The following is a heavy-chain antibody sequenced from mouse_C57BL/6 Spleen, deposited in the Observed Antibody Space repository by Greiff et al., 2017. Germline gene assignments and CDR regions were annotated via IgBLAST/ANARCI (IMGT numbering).Heavy chain of an antibody. CDR2: IHPNSGST. V-gene: IGHV1-64*01. CDR1: GYTFTSYW. D-gene: IGHD1-1*01. CDR3: ARGGYGSSFLYAMDY. J-gene: IGHJ4*01. Sequence: VKLQQPGAELVKPGASVKLSCKASGYTFTSYWMHWVKQRPGQGLEWIGMIHPNSGSTNYNEKFKSKATLTVDKSSSTAYMQLSSLTSEDSAVYYCARGGYGSSFLYAMDYWGQGTSVTVSS.